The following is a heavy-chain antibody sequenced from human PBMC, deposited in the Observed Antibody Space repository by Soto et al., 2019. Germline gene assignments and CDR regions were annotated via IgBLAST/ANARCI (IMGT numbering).Heavy chain of an antibody. CDR1: GYTFTSYG. Sequence: QPQLVQSGPEVTRPGASVKVSCKASGYTFTSYGIIWVRQTPGQGLEWVGWISADSGETDYPQNFYGRLTLTTDATTTTAYMELRSLRPDDTAVYYCARGYSSTWAKSWFDPWGQGTLVPVSS. CDR2: ISADSGET. D-gene: IGHD6-13*01. CDR3: ARGYSSTWAKSWFDP. V-gene: IGHV1-18*04. J-gene: IGHJ5*02.